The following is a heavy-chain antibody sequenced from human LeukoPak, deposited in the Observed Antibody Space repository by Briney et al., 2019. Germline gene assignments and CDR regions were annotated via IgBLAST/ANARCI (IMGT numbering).Heavy chain of an antibody. CDR1: GGSFSGFY. CDR3: ARRSAGTGKWFDP. Sequence: SETLSLTCAVYGGSFSGFYWSWIRQPPGMRLEWIGEINHSGSTNSNPSLKSRVTISVDRSKNHCYLKLTSVTAADTAVYYCARRSAGTGKWFDPWGPGTLVTVSS. J-gene: IGHJ5*02. V-gene: IGHV4-34*01. CDR2: INHSGST. D-gene: IGHD6-13*01.